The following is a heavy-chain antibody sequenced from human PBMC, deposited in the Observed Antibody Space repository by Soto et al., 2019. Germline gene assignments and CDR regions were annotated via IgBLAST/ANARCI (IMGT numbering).Heavy chain of an antibody. D-gene: IGHD3-10*01. CDR1: GFTFSSYW. CDR3: ARGAMGNYYNDY. J-gene: IGHJ4*02. V-gene: IGHV3-74*01. Sequence: EVQLVESGGGLVQSGGSLRLSCAASGFTFSSYWMHWVRQAPGKGLVWVSRIKGDGISTNYADSVKGRFTISRDNAKDTVFLQMTGLSADGTAVYYCARGAMGNYYNDYWGQGTLVTVSS. CDR2: IKGDGIST.